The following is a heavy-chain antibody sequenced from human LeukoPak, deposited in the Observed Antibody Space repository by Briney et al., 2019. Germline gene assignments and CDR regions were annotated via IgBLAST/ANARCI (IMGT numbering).Heavy chain of an antibody. J-gene: IGHJ4*02. CDR2: ISTTGSSI. CDR3: ARVQRGIAVALDY. Sequence: GGSLRLSCAASGFTFSSYEMNRVRQAPGKGLEWVSYISTTGSSIYYADSVKGRFTISRDNVKNLLYLQMNSLRAEDTAVYYCARVQRGIAVALDYWGQGTLATVSS. D-gene: IGHD6-19*01. V-gene: IGHV3-48*03. CDR1: GFTFSSYE.